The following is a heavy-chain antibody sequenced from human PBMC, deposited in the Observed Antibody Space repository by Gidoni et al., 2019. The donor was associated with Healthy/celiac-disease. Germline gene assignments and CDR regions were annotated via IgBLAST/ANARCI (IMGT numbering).Heavy chain of an antibody. CDR1: GFTFGDYA. D-gene: IGHD3-3*01. J-gene: IGHJ4*02. CDR2: IRSKAYVGTT. Sequence: EVQLVESGGGLVKPGRSLRLSCTASGFTFGDYAMSWFRQAPGKGLEWVGFIRSKAYVGTTESAASVKGRFTISREDSKSSAYLQMNSLKTEDTAVYYCTRGRITIFGVVPTPPHFDYWGQGTLVTVSS. CDR3: TRGRITIFGVVPTPPHFDY. V-gene: IGHV3-49*05.